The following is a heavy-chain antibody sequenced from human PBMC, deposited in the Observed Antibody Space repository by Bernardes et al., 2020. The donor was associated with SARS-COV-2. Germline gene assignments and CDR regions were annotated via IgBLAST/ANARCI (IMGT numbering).Heavy chain of an antibody. CDR2: ISYDGGEK. V-gene: IGHV3-30*03. CDR3: ATTTQYEPTRVFDY. J-gene: IGHJ4*02. Sequence: GGSLRLSCAASGFTFNTYGMHWVRQAPGKGLEWVSVISYDGGEKFYSDSVKGRFTISRDNSKNTLYLQMNSLRPEDTAVYYCATTTQYEPTRVFDYWGQGTLVTVSS. CDR1: GFTFNTYG. D-gene: IGHD2-15*01.